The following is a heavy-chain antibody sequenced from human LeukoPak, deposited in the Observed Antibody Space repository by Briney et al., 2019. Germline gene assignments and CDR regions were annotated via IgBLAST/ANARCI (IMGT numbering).Heavy chain of an antibody. CDR3: AEGGAEPYFDY. J-gene: IGHJ4*02. V-gene: IGHV3-9*03. CDR1: VLTFDDYA. CDR2: ICWNSGSI. D-gene: IGHD1-14*01. Sequence: GRSLRLSCAASVLTFDDYAMHWVRQAPGKGLEGVSGICWNSGSIGYADSVRGRFTISRDNAKNSLYMQMNSLRAEDMALYYCAEGGAEPYFDYWGQGTLVTV.